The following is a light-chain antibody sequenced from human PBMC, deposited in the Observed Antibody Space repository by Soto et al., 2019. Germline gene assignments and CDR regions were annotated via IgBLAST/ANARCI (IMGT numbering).Light chain of an antibody. V-gene: IGKV1-12*01. CDR1: QSISSW. CDR2: TGS. CDR3: QQTHTFPLT. J-gene: IGKJ4*01. Sequence: DIQITQSPSSVSASVGDTVAITCRASQSISSWLAWYQQRPGEAPKLLIYTGSILQVGVPSRFSGSGSGTDFILTIDNLQPEDFATYYCQQTHTFPLTLGGGTKVEIK.